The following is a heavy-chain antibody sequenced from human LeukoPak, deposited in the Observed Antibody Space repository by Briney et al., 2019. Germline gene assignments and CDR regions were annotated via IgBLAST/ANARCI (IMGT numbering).Heavy chain of an antibody. CDR3: AKDSKAVTGTGNIDY. CDR2: IYSDGTT. CDR1: GFTVRSNY. Sequence: GGSLRLSCAVSGFTVRSNYMNWVRQAPGKGLEWVSVIYSDGTTYYADSVKGRFTISRDNSKNSLYLQMNSLRAQDTALYYCAKDSKAVTGTGNIDYWGQGTLVTVSS. V-gene: IGHV3-53*05. D-gene: IGHD6-19*01. J-gene: IGHJ4*02.